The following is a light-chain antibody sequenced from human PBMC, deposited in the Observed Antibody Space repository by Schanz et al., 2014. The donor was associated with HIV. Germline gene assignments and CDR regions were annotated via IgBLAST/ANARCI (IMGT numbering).Light chain of an antibody. CDR3: SSYAGSNNLGV. CDR2: NDN. J-gene: IGLJ1*01. Sequence: QSVLTQPPSASETPGQRVIISCSGANSNIGRFSVNWYQQVPGTAPKLLIYNDNQRPSGVPDRFSGSKSGNTASLTVSGLQAEDEADYYCSSYAGSNNLGVFGTGTKLTVL. V-gene: IGLV1-44*01. CDR1: NSNIGRFS.